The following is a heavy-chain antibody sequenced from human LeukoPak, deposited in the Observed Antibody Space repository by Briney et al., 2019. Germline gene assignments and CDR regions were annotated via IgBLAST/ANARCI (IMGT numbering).Heavy chain of an antibody. CDR3: ARQIHYYDSSGYSADDAFDI. V-gene: IGHV4-4*07. J-gene: IGHJ3*02. Sequence: SETLSLTCTVSGGSISSYYWSWIRQPAGKGLEWIGRIYTSGSTNYNPSPKSRVTMSVDTSKNQFSLKLSSVTAADTAVYYCARQIHYYDSSGYSADDAFDIWGQGTMVTVSS. CDR2: IYTSGST. D-gene: IGHD3-22*01. CDR1: GGSISSYY.